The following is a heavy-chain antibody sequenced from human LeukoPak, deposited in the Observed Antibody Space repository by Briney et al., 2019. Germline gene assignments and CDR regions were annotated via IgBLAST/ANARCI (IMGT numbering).Heavy chain of an antibody. V-gene: IGHV3-23*01. Sequence: GGSLRLSCAASGFTFSSYAMSWVRQAPGKGLEWVSAISGSGGSTYYADSVKGRFTISRDNAKNSLYLQMNSLRAEDTAVYYCARVSIFGAYYMDVWGKGTTVTVSS. CDR2: ISGSGGST. CDR3: ARVSIFGAYYMDV. CDR1: GFTFSSYA. J-gene: IGHJ6*03. D-gene: IGHD3-3*01.